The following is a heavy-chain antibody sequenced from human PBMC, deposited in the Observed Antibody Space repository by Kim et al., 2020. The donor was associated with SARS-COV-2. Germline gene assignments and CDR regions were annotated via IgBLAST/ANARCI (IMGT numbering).Heavy chain of an antibody. CDR3: ARGSWSLDIVVVVAASGLYYFDY. CDR1: GGSFSGYY. Sequence: SETLSLTCAVYGGSFSGYYWSWIRQPPGKGLEWIGEINHSGSTNYNPSLKSRVTISVDTSKNQFSLKLSSVTAADTAVYYCARGSWSLDIVVVVAASGLYYFDYWGQGTLVTVSS. D-gene: IGHD2-15*01. J-gene: IGHJ4*02. CDR2: INHSGST. V-gene: IGHV4-34*01.